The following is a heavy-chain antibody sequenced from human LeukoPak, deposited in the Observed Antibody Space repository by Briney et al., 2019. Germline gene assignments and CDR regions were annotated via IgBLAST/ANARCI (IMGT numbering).Heavy chain of an antibody. V-gene: IGHV3-23*01. Sequence: PGGSLRLSCAASGFTFSSYAMSWVRQAPGKGLEWVSAISGSGGSTYYADSVKGRFTISRDNSKNTLYLQMNSLRAEDTAVYYCAKAPRISYYYYMDVWGKGTTVTVSS. CDR1: GFTFSSYA. CDR2: ISGSGGST. CDR3: AKAPRISYYYYMDV. J-gene: IGHJ6*03.